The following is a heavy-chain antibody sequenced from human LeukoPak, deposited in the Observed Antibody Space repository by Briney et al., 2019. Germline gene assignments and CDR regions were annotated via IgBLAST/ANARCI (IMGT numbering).Heavy chain of an antibody. V-gene: IGHV3-30*02. CDR1: GFTFSSYS. Sequence: GGSLRLSCAASGFTFSSYSMHWVRQAPGRGLEWVAFIRFDGTTKYYAQSVRGRFTISRDNSKNTLGLQMNSLRAEDTAVYYCARGIPGPYDSSGYYDYWGQGTLVTVSS. J-gene: IGHJ4*02. CDR3: ARGIPGPYDSSGYYDY. D-gene: IGHD3-22*01. CDR2: IRFDGTTK.